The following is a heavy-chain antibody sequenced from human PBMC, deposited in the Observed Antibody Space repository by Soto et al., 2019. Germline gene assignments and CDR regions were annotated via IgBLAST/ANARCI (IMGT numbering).Heavy chain of an antibody. V-gene: IGHV4-34*01. J-gene: IGHJ6*03. CDR3: ARGRRGITGTVHYYYYYYMDV. CDR1: GGSFSGYY. CDR2: INHSGST. D-gene: IGHD1-20*01. Sequence: PSETLSLTCAVYGGSFSGYYWSWIRQPPGKGLEWIGEINHSGSTNYNPSLKSRVTISVDTSKNQFSLKLSSVTAADTAVYYCARGRRGITGTVHYYYYYYMDVWGKGTTVTVSS.